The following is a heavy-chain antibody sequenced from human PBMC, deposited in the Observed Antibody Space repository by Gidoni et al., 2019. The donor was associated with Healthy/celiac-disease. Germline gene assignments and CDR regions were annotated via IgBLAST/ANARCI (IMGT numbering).Heavy chain of an antibody. V-gene: IGHV3-30*01. CDR3: AREGIAVAGTNWFDP. Sequence: RSLILSCPASVFTFSSYAMHWVRQAPGKGLEWVAVISYDGSNKYYADAVKGRFTISRENSKNTLYLQMNSLRAEDTAVYYCAREGIAVAGTNWFDPWGQGTLVTVSS. D-gene: IGHD6-19*01. CDR2: ISYDGSNK. J-gene: IGHJ5*02. CDR1: VFTFSSYA.